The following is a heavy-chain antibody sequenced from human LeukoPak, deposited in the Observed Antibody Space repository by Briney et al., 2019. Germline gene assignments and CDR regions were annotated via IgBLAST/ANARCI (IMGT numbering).Heavy chain of an antibody. V-gene: IGHV3-7*01. CDR2: IKQDGSEK. CDR3: ARDWLDIVVVPAAIRYYYYYMDV. CDR1: GFTFSSYW. J-gene: IGHJ6*03. Sequence: PGGSLRLSCAASGFTFSSYWMSWVRQAPGKGLEWVANIKQDGSEKYYVDSVKGRFTISRDNAKNSLYLQMNSLRAEDTAVYYCARDWLDIVVVPAAIRYYYYYMDVWGKGTTVTVSS. D-gene: IGHD2-2*02.